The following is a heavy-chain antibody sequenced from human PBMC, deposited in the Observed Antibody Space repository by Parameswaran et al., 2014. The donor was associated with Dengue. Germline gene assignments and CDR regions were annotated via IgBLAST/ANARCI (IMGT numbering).Heavy chain of an antibody. Sequence: VRQAPGKGLEWVSSISSSSSYIYYADSVKGRFTISRDNAKNSLYLQMNSLRAEDTAVYYCARGAHFDYWGQGTLVTVSS. CDR3: ARGAHFDY. CDR2: ISSSSSYI. J-gene: IGHJ4*02. V-gene: IGHV3-21*01.